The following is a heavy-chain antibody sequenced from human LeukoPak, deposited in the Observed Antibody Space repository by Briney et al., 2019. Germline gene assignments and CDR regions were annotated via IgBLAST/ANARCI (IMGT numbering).Heavy chain of an antibody. Sequence: PSETLSLTCTVSGGSISSSSFYWAWIRQPPGKGLEWIGIIYYSGSTYYNPSLQSRLTMSVDTSKNQISLQLSSVTPEDTAVYYCARGSIFDIWGQGTMVTVSS. CDR1: GGSISSSSFY. CDR2: IYYSGST. V-gene: IGHV4-39*07. CDR3: ARGSIFDI. J-gene: IGHJ3*02. D-gene: IGHD6-6*01.